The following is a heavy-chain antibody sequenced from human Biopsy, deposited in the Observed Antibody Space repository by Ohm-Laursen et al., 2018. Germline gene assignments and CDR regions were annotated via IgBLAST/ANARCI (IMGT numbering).Heavy chain of an antibody. CDR3: AKDSGYSHDY. Sequence: SDTLSLTCTVSDGSISGYYWSWIRPAPGKGLEWIGFIYYTGKTKSNPSLKSRLTMSVDTSKNQFSLNLTTVTTADTAVYYGAKDSGYSHDYWGPGILVTVPS. CDR2: IYYTGKT. CDR1: DGSISGYY. J-gene: IGHJ4*01. D-gene: IGHD3-22*01. V-gene: IGHV4-59*07.